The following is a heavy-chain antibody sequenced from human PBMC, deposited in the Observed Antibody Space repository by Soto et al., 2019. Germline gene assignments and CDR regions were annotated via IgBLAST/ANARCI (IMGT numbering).Heavy chain of an antibody. D-gene: IGHD2-15*01. V-gene: IGHV1-2*02. J-gene: IGHJ5*02. Sequence: ASVKVSCKASGYTFTGYYMHWVRQAPGQELEWMGWINPNSGGTNYAQKFQGRVTMTRDTSISTAYMELSRLRSDDTAVYYCARATCGGSCYWFDPWGQGTLVTVSS. CDR3: ARATCGGSCYWFDP. CDR2: INPNSGGT. CDR1: GYTFTGYY.